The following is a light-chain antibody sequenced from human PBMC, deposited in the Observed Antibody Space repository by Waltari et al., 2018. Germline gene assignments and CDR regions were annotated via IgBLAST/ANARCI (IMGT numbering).Light chain of an antibody. CDR2: EVT. J-gene: IGLJ2*01. V-gene: IGLV2-8*01. CDR3: TSYAGSNNVV. Sequence: QSALTQPPSASGSPGQSVTISCTGISSDVSNYNYVSWYQHHPGKAPKLTLYEVTTRPSGSPDRFSGAKSGNTASLTISGLQAEDEASYYCTSYAGSNNVVFGGGTKVTVL. CDR1: SSDVSNYNY.